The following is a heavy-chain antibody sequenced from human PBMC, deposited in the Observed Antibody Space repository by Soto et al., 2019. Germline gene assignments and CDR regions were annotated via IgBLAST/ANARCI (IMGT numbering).Heavy chain of an antibody. CDR2: ISGSGGST. CDR3: AKCGWFGELCSFDY. V-gene: IGHV3-23*01. CDR1: GFTFSSYA. D-gene: IGHD3-10*01. J-gene: IGHJ4*02. Sequence: GGSLRLSCAASGFTFSSYAMSWVRQAPGKGLEWVSAISGSGGSTYYADSVKGRFTISRDNSKNTLYLQMNSLRAEGTAVYYCAKCGWFGELCSFDYWGQGTLVTVSS.